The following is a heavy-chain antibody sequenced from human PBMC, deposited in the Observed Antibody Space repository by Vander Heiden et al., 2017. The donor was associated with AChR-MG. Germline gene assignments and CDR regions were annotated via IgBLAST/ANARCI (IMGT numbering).Heavy chain of an antibody. V-gene: IGHV1-46*01. J-gene: IGHJ4*02. CDR2: INPSGGST. CDR1: GYTFTSHY. CDR3: ARDNDYDRGGKYYFDY. D-gene: IGHD3-10*02. Sequence: QVQLVQSGAEVKKPGASVKVSCKASGYTFTSHYMHWVRQAPGQGLEWMGIINPSGGSTSYAQKFQGRVTMTRDTSTSTVYMELSSLRSEDTAVYYCARDNDYDRGGKYYFDYWGQGTLVTVSS.